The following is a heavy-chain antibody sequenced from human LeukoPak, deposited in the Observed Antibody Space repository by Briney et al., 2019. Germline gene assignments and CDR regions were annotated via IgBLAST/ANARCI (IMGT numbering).Heavy chain of an antibody. CDR1: GFTFSSFR. V-gene: IGHV3-23*01. Sequence: GGSLRLSCAASGFTFSSFRMNWVRQAPGKGLEWVSAISGNGGSTYYAVSVKGRFTISRDNSKNTLYLQMNSLRAEDTALYYCARDGPQQVDWLVGYFDYWGQGTLVTVSS. CDR3: ARDGPQQVDWLVGYFDY. J-gene: IGHJ4*02. CDR2: ISGNGGST. D-gene: IGHD3-9*01.